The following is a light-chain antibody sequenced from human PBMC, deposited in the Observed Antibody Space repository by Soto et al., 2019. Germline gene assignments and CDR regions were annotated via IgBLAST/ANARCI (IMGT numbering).Light chain of an antibody. V-gene: IGKV1-5*01. J-gene: IGKJ1*01. CDR3: LQYGYYVT. Sequence: IQMTQSPSTLSASGGDRVTITCRASQSISTWLAWYQQRPGKAPKLLIYDASSLQSGVPSRFHGSGSGTEFTLTISSLQPDDSATYYCLQYGYYVTFGQGTKVEIK. CDR2: DAS. CDR1: QSISTW.